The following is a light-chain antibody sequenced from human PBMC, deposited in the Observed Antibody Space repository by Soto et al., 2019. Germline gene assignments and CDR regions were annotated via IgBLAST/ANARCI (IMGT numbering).Light chain of an antibody. CDR1: SSDIGSYNY. J-gene: IGLJ1*01. Sequence: QSVLTQPASVSGSPGQSITISCTGTSSDIGSYNYVSWYQQYPGKVPRLIIFGVSNRPTEISDRFSGYKSGNTASLTISGLQAEDEDDYHSISFARGHYVFGTGTKVTVL. CDR2: GVS. CDR3: ISFARGHYV. V-gene: IGLV2-14*03.